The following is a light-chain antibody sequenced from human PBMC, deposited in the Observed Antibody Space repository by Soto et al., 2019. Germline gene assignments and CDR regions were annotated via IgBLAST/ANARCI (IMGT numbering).Light chain of an antibody. CDR1: SSDIGAYNY. J-gene: IGLJ1*01. V-gene: IGLV2-14*01. Sequence: QSVLTQPASVSGAPGQSITISCTGSSSDIGAYNYVSCFQQYPGTAPKLIISEVSNRPSGVSNRFSGSESGTAASLTISGLQTEDEADYFCFSFTPDWTHVFAAGTKVAVL. CDR2: EVS. CDR3: FSFTPDWTHV.